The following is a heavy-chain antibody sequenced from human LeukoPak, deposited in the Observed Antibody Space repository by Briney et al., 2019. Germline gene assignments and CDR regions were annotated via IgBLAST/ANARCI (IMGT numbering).Heavy chain of an antibody. CDR1: GYTFTSYG. V-gene: IGHV1-18*01. J-gene: IGHJ4*02. CDR3: ARSRSYSSSWYSDFDY. CDR2: ISAYNGNT. D-gene: IGHD6-13*01. Sequence: ASVKVSCKASGYTFTSYGISWVRQAPGQGLGWMGWISAYNGNTNYAQKLQGRVTMTTDTSTSTAYMELRSLRSDDTALYYCARSRSYSSSWYSDFDYWGQGTLVTVSS.